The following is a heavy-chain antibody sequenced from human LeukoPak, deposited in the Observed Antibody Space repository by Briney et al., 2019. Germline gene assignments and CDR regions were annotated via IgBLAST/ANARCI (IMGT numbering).Heavy chain of an antibody. J-gene: IGHJ4*02. Sequence: PGGSLRLSCAASGFTFAAYAMSWVRQAPGKGLEWVSDISYSGSTYYADSVKARFTISRDNSKNTLYLQMSSLRDEDTAIYYCAKSLYTGSRQCFDYWGQGTSLTVSS. D-gene: IGHD1-26*01. CDR1: GFTFAAYA. CDR3: AKSLYTGSRQCFDY. V-gene: IGHV3-23*01. CDR2: ISYSGST.